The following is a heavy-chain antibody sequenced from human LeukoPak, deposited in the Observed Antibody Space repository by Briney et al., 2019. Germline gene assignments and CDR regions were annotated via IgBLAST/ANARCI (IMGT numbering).Heavy chain of an antibody. J-gene: IGHJ6*03. CDR1: GFTFSHAG. CDR2: IKTKSEGGTT. V-gene: IGHV3-15*01. Sequence: GGSLRLSCTASGFTFSHAGMNWVRQAPGKGLEWVGRIKTKSEGGTTDYAAPAKGRFTISRDDSKNALFLQMDSLKSDDTAMYYCTTEFKELGSFFYFYYMDVWGTGTTVTISS. CDR3: TTEFKELGSFFYFYYMDV. D-gene: IGHD3-10*01.